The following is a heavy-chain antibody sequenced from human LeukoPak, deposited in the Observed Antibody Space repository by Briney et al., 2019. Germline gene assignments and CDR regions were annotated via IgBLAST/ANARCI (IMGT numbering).Heavy chain of an antibody. J-gene: IGHJ4*02. Sequence: GGSLRLSCAASGFTFSSYEMNWVRQTPGKGLEWVSYISSSGSTIYYADSVKGRFTISRDNAKNSLYLQMNSLRAEDTAVYYCARDRIMITFGGALFDYWGQGTLVTVSS. CDR1: GFTFSSYE. CDR3: ARDRIMITFGGALFDY. CDR2: ISSSGSTI. V-gene: IGHV3-48*03. D-gene: IGHD3-16*01.